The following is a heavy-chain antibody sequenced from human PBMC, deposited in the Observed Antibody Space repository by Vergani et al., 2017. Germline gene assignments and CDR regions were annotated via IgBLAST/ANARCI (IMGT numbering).Heavy chain of an antibody. V-gene: IGHV4-31*03. CDR2: IYYSGST. Sequence: QVQLQESGPGLLKPSQTLSLTCTVSGGSISSGGYYWSWIRQHPGKGLEWIGYIYYSGSTYYNPSLKSRVTISVDTSKNQFSLKLSSVTAADTAVYYCARAGEGGSYYPDYWGQGTLVTVSS. CDR1: GGSISSGGYY. D-gene: IGHD1-26*01. J-gene: IGHJ4*02. CDR3: ARAGEGGSYYPDY.